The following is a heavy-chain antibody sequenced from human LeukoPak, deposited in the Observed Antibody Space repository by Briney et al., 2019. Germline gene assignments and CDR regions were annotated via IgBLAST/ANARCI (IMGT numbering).Heavy chain of an antibody. CDR2: IYYSAST. CDR1: GGSISSGGYY. J-gene: IGHJ6*02. D-gene: IGHD3-16*01. Sequence: SQTLSLTCTVPGGSISSGGYYWSWIRQHPGKGLEWIWYIYYSASTYYNPSLTSRFTISVDTSKNQFSLKLSSVTAADTAVYYCARDYGRAYYYYGMDVWGQGTTVTVSS. CDR3: ARDYGRAYYYYGMDV. V-gene: IGHV4-31*03.